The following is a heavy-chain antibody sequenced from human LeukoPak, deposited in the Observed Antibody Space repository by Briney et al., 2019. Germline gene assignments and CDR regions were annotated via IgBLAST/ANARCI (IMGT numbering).Heavy chain of an antibody. V-gene: IGHV3-7*01. CDR3: TRDFDF. Sequence: GGSLRLSCAASGFAFSTYWMDWVRQAPGKGLEWVGNINQDGSVKHYVDSVRGRFTISRDNARNSVYLQMSALRVEDTAVYYCTRDFDFWGQGSLVTASS. CDR1: GFAFSTYW. CDR2: INQDGSVK. J-gene: IGHJ4*02.